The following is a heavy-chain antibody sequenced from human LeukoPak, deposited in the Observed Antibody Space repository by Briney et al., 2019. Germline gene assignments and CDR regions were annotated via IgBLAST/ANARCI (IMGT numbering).Heavy chain of an antibody. CDR3: ARVDTAMVKPFDY. CDR2: INPNSGGT. V-gene: IGHV1-2*06. CDR1: GFIFSSYG. Sequence: GGSLRLSCIASGFIFSSYGMHWVRQAPGQGLEWMGRINPNSGGTNYAQKFQGRVTMTRDTSISTAYMELSRLRSDDTAVYYCARVDTAMVKPFDYWGQGTLVTVSS. D-gene: IGHD5-18*01. J-gene: IGHJ4*02.